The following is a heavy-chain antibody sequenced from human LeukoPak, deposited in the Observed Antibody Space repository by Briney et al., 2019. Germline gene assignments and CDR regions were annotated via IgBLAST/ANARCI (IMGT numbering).Heavy chain of an antibody. D-gene: IGHD4-17*01. V-gene: IGHV4-34*01. CDR2: INHSGST. CDR1: GGSFSGYY. CDR3: ARAIYSKSDYADVEAPDNWFDP. Sequence: SETLSLTCAVYGGSFSGYYWSWIRQPPGKGLEWIGEINHSGSTNYNPSLKSRVTISVDTSKNQFSLKLSSVTAADTAVYYCARAIYSKSDYADVEAPDNWFDPWGQGTLVTVSS. J-gene: IGHJ5*02.